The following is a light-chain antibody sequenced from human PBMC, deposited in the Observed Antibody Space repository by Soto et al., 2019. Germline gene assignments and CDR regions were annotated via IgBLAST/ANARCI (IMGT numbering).Light chain of an antibody. CDR2: YAS. V-gene: IGKV3-15*01. Sequence: EIMMTQSPATLSVSPGERATLSCRASQSVSNNLAWYQQKPGQAPRLLIYYASTRATAIPARLSGSGSATEFTLTISSLQSEDFALYYCQQYNNWPPITFGQGTRLEIK. CDR3: QQYNNWPPIT. J-gene: IGKJ5*01. CDR1: QSVSNN.